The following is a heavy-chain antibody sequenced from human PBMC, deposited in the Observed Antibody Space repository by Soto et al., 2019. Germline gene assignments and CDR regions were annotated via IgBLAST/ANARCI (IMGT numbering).Heavy chain of an antibody. J-gene: IGHJ5*02. CDR3: AREGDIVVVVAATQNWFDP. D-gene: IGHD2-15*01. V-gene: IGHV1-46*01. CDR1: GYTFTSYY. CDR2: INPSGGST. Sequence: QVQLVQSGAEVKKPGASVKVSCKASGYTFTSYYMHWVRQAPGQGLEWMGIINPSGGSTSYAQKFQGRVTMTRDTSTSTVYTELSSLRSENTAVYYCAREGDIVVVVAATQNWFDPWGQGTLVTVSS.